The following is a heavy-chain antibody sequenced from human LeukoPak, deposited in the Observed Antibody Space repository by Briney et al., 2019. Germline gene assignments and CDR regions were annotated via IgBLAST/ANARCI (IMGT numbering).Heavy chain of an antibody. D-gene: IGHD3-3*01. CDR3: ARETIFGVVIAGFRWFDP. CDR2: INHSGST. V-gene: IGHV4-34*01. CDR1: GGSFSGYC. Sequence: SETLSLTCAVYGGSFSGYCWSWIRQPPGKGLEWIGEINHSGSTNYNPPLKSRVTISVDTSKNQFFLKLSSVTAADTAVYYCARETIFGVVIAGFRWFDPWGQGTLVTVSS. J-gene: IGHJ5*02.